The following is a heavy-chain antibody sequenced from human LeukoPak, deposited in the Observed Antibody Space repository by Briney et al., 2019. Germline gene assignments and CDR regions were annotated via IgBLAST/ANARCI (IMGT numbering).Heavy chain of an antibody. CDR3: ARGPSSTSGYCSSTSCYEGVDY. D-gene: IGHD2-2*01. Sequence: SETLSLTCVVYTGSFSSYYWSWIRQPPGKGQEWIGYIYYSGSTNYNPSLKSRVTISVDTSKNQFSLKLSSVTAADTAVYYCARGPSSTSGYCSSTSCYEGVDYWGQGTLVTVSS. CDR1: TGSFSSYY. V-gene: IGHV4-59*01. J-gene: IGHJ4*02. CDR2: IYYSGST.